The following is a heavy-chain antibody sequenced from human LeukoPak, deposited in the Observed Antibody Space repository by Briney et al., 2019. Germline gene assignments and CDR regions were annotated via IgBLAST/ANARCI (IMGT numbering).Heavy chain of an antibody. J-gene: IGHJ4*02. Sequence: ASVKVSCKASGGTFSSYAISWVRQAPGQGLEWMGWINPNSGGTNYAQKFQGRVTMTRDTSISTAYMELSRLRSDDTAVYYCARDLNYDILTGYYNYWGQGTLVTVSS. CDR1: GGTFSSYA. V-gene: IGHV1-2*02. D-gene: IGHD3-9*01. CDR2: INPNSGGT. CDR3: ARDLNYDILTGYYNY.